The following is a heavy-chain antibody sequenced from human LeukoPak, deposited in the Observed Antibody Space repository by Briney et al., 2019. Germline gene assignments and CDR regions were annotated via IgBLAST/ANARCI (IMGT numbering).Heavy chain of an antibody. D-gene: IGHD2-2*01. J-gene: IGHJ4*02. V-gene: IGHV4-30-4*08. CDR2: IYYSGST. CDR3: ARGFRDIVVVPAAPGWYFDY. Sequence: SETLSLTCTVSGGSISSYYWSWIRQPPGKGLEWIGYIYYSGSTYYNPSLKSRVTISVDTSKNQFSLKLSSVTAADTAVYYCARGFRDIVVVPAAPGWYFDYWGQGTLVTVSS. CDR1: GGSISSYY.